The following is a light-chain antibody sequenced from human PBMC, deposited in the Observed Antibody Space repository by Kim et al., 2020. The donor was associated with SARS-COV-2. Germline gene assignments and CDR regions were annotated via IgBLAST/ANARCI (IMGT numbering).Light chain of an antibody. J-gene: IGLJ3*02. CDR1: SSSIGSYNY. V-gene: IGLV2-14*03. CDR3: SSFTTRSTLV. CDR2: DVN. Sequence: GQSIAIHYTETSSSIGSYNYVSWHQQHPGQAPKLMIYDVNKRPSGISSRFSGSKSGSTASLTISGLQAEDEADYYCSSFTTRSTLVFGGGTKVTVL.